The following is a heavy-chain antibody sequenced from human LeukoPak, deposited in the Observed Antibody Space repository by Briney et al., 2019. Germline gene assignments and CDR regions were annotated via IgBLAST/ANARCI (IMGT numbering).Heavy chain of an antibody. V-gene: IGHV4-61*02. CDR2: ISSSGST. CDR1: GGSISSGSYY. Sequence: SQTLSLTCTVSGGSISSGSYYWSWSRQPAGKGLEWIRRISSSGSTNYNPSLKSRVTISVDTSKNQFFLKLSSVTATDTAVYYCAREAPRPDYWGQGTLVTVSS. J-gene: IGHJ4*02. CDR3: AREAPRPDY.